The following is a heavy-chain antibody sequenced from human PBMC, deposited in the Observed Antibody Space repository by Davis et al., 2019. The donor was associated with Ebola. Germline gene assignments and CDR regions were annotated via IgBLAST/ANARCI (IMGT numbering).Heavy chain of an antibody. D-gene: IGHD6-19*01. CDR1: GFTFSGYA. CDR3: ARAHARLYFDI. Sequence: GESLKISCAASGFTFSGYAMHWVRQAPGKGLEYVSAISSNGGSTYYANSVKGRFTISRDNSKNTLYLQMGSLRAEDMAVYYCARAHARLYFDIWGQGTMVTVSS. J-gene: IGHJ3*02. CDR2: ISSNGGST. V-gene: IGHV3-64*01.